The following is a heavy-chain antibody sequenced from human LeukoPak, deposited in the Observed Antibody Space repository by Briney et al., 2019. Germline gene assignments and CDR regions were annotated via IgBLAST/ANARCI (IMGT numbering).Heavy chain of an antibody. J-gene: IGHJ4*02. Sequence: GGSLRLSCAASGFTFSNYWMTWVRQATGTGLEWVANIKEDGSEKYYVDSVKGRFTISRDNAKNSLYLQMNSLRAEDTALYYCARGGPTGALDYWGQGTLVTVSS. CDR1: GFTFSNYW. CDR3: ARGGPTGALDY. D-gene: IGHD7-27*01. CDR2: IKEDGSEK. V-gene: IGHV3-7*01.